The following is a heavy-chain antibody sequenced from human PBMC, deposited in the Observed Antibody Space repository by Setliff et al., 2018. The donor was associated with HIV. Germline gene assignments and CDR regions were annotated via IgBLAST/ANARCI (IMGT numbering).Heavy chain of an antibody. CDR2: INPSSGGT. CDR3: ARDGRYCSGGSCFTNRASYYYYYMDV. J-gene: IGHJ6*03. D-gene: IGHD2-15*01. CDR1: RYTFTGHY. Sequence: GASVKVSCKAPRYTFTGHYMHWVRQAPGQGLEWVGWINPSSGGTNYAQKFQGRVTMTRDTSISTAYMELSRLTSDDTAVYYCARDGRYCSGGSCFTNRASYYYYYMDVWGKGTTVTVSS. V-gene: IGHV1-2*02.